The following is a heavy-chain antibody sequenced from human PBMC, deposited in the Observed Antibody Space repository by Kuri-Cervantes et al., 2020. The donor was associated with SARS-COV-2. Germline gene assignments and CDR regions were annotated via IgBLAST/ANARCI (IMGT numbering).Heavy chain of an antibody. J-gene: IGHJ4*02. V-gene: IGHV1-46*01. CDR3: ASRDYGDHYFGSY. Sequence: ASVKVSCKASGYTFTSYGISWVRQAPGQGLEWMGIINPSGGSTSYAQKFQGRVTMTRDTSTSTVYMELSSLRSEDTAVYYCASRDYGDHYFGSYWGQGTLVTVSS. D-gene: IGHD4-17*01. CDR1: GYTFTSYG. CDR2: INPSGGST.